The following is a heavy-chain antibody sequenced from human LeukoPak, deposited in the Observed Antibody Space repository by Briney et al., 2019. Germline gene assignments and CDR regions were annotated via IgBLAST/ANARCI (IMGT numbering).Heavy chain of an antibody. CDR3: ARDYLAGSGPGEFDP. V-gene: IGHV1-18*01. CDR2: ISAYNGNT. J-gene: IGHJ5*02. D-gene: IGHD2-15*01. CDR1: GYTFTSYG. Sequence: ASVKVSCKASGYTFTSYGISWVRQAPGQGLEWMGWISAYNGNTNYAQKLQGRVTMTTDTSTSTAYMELRSLRSDDTAVYYCARDYLAGSGPGEFDPWGQETLVTVSS.